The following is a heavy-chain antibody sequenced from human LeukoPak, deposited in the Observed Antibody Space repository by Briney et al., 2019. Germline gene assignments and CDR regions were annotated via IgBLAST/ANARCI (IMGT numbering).Heavy chain of an antibody. CDR2: IYYSGST. D-gene: IGHD2-15*01. CDR3: ARGQTGIVVVVAATLGNWFDP. J-gene: IGHJ5*02. CDR1: GGSISSYY. V-gene: IGHV4-59*08. Sequence: SETLSLTCTVSGGSISSYYWSWIRQPPGKGLEWIGNIYYSGSTNYNPSLKSRVTISVDTSKNQFSLKLSSVTAADTAGYYCARGQTGIVVVVAATLGNWFDPWGQGTLVTVSS.